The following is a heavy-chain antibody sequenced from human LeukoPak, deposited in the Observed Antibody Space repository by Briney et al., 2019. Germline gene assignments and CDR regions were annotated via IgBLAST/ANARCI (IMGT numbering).Heavy chain of an antibody. CDR3: AKVWGELLWCGEFIVGEGFDP. Sequence: TGGSLRLSCAAPGFTLSSYAMSWVRQAPGKGLGWVSAISGSGSRTYYADSVKGRFTISRDNSKNTLYLQVNSLRAEDTAVYYCAKVWGELLWCGEFIVGEGFDPWGQGTLVTVSS. V-gene: IGHV3-23*01. CDR1: GFTLSSYA. J-gene: IGHJ5*02. CDR2: ISGSGSRT. D-gene: IGHD3-10*01.